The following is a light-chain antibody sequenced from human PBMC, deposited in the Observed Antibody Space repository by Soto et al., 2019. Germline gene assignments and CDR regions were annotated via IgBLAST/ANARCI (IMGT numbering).Light chain of an antibody. CDR3: QYLNSHPLS. J-gene: IGKJ4*01. V-gene: IGKV1-9*01. CDR2: LAS. Sequence: IQLTQSPSSLSAPVGDRVTITCRASRGISSYLAWYQQKPGKAPKLLIYLASTLQSGVPSRFSGSGSGTDFSLTISSLQPEDVATYYCQYLNSHPLSFGGGTKVDIK. CDR1: RGISSY.